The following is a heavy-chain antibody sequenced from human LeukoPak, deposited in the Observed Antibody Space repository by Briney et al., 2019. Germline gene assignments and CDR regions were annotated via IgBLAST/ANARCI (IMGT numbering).Heavy chain of an antibody. J-gene: IGHJ2*01. Sequence: SGGSLRLSCAASGFTFDDYAMHWVRQAPGKGLEWVSGISWNSGSIGYADSVRGRFTISRDNAKNSLYLQMNSLRAEDTALYYCAKDGIAVAGTAVNWYFDLWGRGTLVTVSS. CDR1: GFTFDDYA. D-gene: IGHD6-19*01. V-gene: IGHV3-9*01. CDR2: ISWNSGSI. CDR3: AKDGIAVAGTAVNWYFDL.